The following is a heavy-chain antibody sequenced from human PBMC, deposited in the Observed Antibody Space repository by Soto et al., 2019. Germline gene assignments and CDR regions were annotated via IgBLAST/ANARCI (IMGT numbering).Heavy chain of an antibody. CDR2: IYYSGST. D-gene: IGHD2-21*02. CDR1: GGSISSGDYY. Sequence: PSETLSLTCTVSGGSISSGDYYWSWIRQPPGKGLEWIGYIYYSGSTYYNPSLKSRVTISVDTSKNQFSLKLSSVTAADTAVYYCAREVVTTIVDYWGQGTLVTVSS. V-gene: IGHV4-30-4*01. CDR3: AREVVTTIVDY. J-gene: IGHJ4*02.